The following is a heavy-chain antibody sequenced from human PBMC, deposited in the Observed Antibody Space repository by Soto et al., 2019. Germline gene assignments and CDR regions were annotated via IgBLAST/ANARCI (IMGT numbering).Heavy chain of an antibody. CDR2: ISWNSGSI. CDR3: AKDLYSSGWYGSDY. J-gene: IGHJ4*02. Sequence: SGGSLRLSCAASGFTFDDYAMHWVRQAPGKGLEWVSGISWNSGSIGYADSVKGRFTISRDNAKNSLYLQMNSLRAEDTALYYCAKDLYSSGWYGSDYWGQGTLVTVSS. CDR1: GFTFDDYA. V-gene: IGHV3-9*01. D-gene: IGHD6-19*01.